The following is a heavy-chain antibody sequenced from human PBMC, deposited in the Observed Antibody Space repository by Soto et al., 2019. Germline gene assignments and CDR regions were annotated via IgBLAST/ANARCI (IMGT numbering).Heavy chain of an antibody. CDR1: GFTFTSSA. CDR3: AVGLPDFQRYGMDV. V-gene: IGHV1-58*01. J-gene: IGHJ6*02. CDR2: IVVGSGNT. D-gene: IGHD3-3*01. Sequence: GASVKVSCKASGFTFTSSAVQWVRQARGQRLEWIGWIVVGSGNTNYAQKFQERVTITRDMSTSTAYMELSSLRSEDTAVYYCAVGLPDFQRYGMDVWGQGTTVTVYS.